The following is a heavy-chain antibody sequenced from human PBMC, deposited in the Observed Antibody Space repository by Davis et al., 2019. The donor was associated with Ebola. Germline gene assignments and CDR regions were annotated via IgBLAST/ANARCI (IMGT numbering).Heavy chain of an antibody. CDR1: GYTFTSYA. V-gene: IGHV1-3*01. D-gene: IGHD6-19*01. CDR3: AVFRSGWYLSS. J-gene: IGHJ5*02. CDR2: INAGNGNT. Sequence: ASVKVSCKASGYTFTSYAMHWVRQAPGQRLEWMGWINAGNGNTKYSQKFQGRVTITRDKSASTANMELSSLRSEITAVYYCAVFRSGWYLSSWGQGTLVTVSS.